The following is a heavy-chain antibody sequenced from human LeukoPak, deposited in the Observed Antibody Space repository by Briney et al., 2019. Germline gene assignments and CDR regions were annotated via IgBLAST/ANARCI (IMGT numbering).Heavy chain of an antibody. CDR2: INSDGSST. V-gene: IGHV3-74*01. CDR1: GFTFSSYA. Sequence: GGSLRLSCAASGFTFSSYAMSWVRQAPGKGLVWVSRINSDGSSTSYADSVKGRFTISRDNAKNTLYLQMNSLRAEDTAVYYCARDLRRDCPFDYWGQGTLVTVSS. CDR3: ARDLRRDCPFDY. J-gene: IGHJ4*02. D-gene: IGHD2-21*02.